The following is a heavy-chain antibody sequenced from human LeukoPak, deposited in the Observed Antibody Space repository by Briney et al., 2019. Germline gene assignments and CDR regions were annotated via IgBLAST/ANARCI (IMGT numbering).Heavy chain of an antibody. CDR2: IYYSGST. D-gene: IGHD6-13*01. J-gene: IGHJ6*02. CDR1: GGSISSYY. CDR3: ARVRKYSSSWYYYYYYGMDV. V-gene: IGHV4-59*01. Sequence: SETLSLTCTVSGGSISSYYWSWIRQPPGKGLEWIGYIYYSGSTNYNPSLKSRVTISVDTSKNQFSLKLSSVTAADTAVYYSARVRKYSSSWYYYYYYGMDVWGQGTTVTVSS.